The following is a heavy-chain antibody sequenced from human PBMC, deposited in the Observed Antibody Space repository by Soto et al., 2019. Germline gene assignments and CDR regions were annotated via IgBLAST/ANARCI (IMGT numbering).Heavy chain of an antibody. J-gene: IGHJ4*02. CDR3: ARDTDGLHY. V-gene: IGHV3-74*01. CDR1: GLLFSNYK. CDR2: INTDGSIT. Sequence: GGSLSLSCAASGLLFSNYKMHWVRQAPGKGLVWVSRINTDGSITDYADSVKGRFTVSRDNPKNTLYLQMNSLRAEDTAVYYCARDTDGLHYWGQGTLVTVSS.